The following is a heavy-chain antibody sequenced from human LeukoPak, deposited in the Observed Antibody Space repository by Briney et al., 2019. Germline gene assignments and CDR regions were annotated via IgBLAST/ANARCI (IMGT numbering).Heavy chain of an antibody. CDR3: ARGVWGYGSGSYQPPYFDY. V-gene: IGHV4-34*01. CDR2: INHTGTT. Sequence: SETLSLTCAVCGGSFSGYYWSWIRQPPGKAREGIGEINHTGTTNYNPYLKSRVTISVDTSKNQFSLKLSSVTAADTAVYYCARGVWGYGSGSYQPPYFDYWGQGTLVTVSS. CDR1: GGSFSGYY. J-gene: IGHJ4*02. D-gene: IGHD3-10*01.